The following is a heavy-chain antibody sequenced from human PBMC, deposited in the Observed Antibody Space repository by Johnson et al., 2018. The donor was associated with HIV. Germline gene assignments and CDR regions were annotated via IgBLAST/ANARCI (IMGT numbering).Heavy chain of an antibody. CDR2: ILYSGGST. D-gene: IGHD3-3*01. J-gene: IGHJ3*02. CDR3: ARDRRITIFGSGRAVQSNDAFDI. Sequence: VQLVESGGGVVRPGGSLRLSCAASGFTFDDYGMSWVRQAPGKGLEWVSILYSGGSTYYADSVKGRFTISRDNAKNSLYLQMNSLRAEDTAVYYCARDRRITIFGSGRAVQSNDAFDIWGQGTMVTVS. CDR1: GFTFDDYG. V-gene: IGHV3-20*04.